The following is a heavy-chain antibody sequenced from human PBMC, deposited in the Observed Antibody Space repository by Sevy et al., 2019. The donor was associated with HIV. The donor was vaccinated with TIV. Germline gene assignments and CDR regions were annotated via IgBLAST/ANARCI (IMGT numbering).Heavy chain of an antibody. CDR2: IRYDGSNK. CDR1: GFTFSSYG. Sequence: GGSLRLSCAASGFTFSSYGMHWVRQAPGKGLEWVAFIRYDGSNKYYADSVKGRFTIFRDNSKNTMYLQMNSLRAEDTAVYYCAKDYDSSGYYWYYFDYWGQGTLVTVSS. D-gene: IGHD3-22*01. J-gene: IGHJ4*02. V-gene: IGHV3-30*02. CDR3: AKDYDSSGYYWYYFDY.